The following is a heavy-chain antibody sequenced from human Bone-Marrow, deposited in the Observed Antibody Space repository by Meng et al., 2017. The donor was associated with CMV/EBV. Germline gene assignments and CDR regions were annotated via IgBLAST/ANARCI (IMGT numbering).Heavy chain of an antibody. D-gene: IGHD2-2*01. J-gene: IGHJ6*02. CDR2: TYYRSKWYI. CDR3: ARVRCSTTSCYYEYYYGMDV. Sequence: QTLSLTCAISGDSVSSNSATWSWIRQSPSRGLEWLGRTYYRSKWYIDYAVSVKSRIDINPDTSKNQFSLQLNAVTPEDTAVYYCARVRCSTTSCYYEYYYGMDVWGQGTTVTVSS. V-gene: IGHV6-1*01. CDR1: GDSVSSNSAT.